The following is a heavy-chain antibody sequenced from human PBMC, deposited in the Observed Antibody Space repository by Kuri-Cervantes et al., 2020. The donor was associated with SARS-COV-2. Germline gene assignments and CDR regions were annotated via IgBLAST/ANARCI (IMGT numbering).Heavy chain of an antibody. D-gene: IGHD7-27*01. CDR2: ISQSGNT. CDR1: GGSISSGNFY. Sequence: LRLSCAVSGGSISSGNFYWSWIRQPPGKGLEWIGYISQSGNTYYNPSLKSRVTISVDRSKNQFSLKVSSVSAADTAVYYCARVSGDSRFSYYMDVWGTGTTVTSP. V-gene: IGHV4-30-2*01. J-gene: IGHJ6*03. CDR3: ARVSGDSRFSYYMDV.